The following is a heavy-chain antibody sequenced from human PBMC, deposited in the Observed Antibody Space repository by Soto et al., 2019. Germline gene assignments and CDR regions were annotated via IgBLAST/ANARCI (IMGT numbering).Heavy chain of an antibody. J-gene: IGHJ5*01. CDR1: GFTFSSYA. V-gene: IGHV3-23*01. D-gene: IGHD4-17*01. Sequence: EVHLLESGGGLVQPGGSLRLSCTASGFTFSSYAMTRVRQAPGRGLEGVSGITASGGRTYYADSVKGRFTISRDNSKSTLYLQMNSLRAEDTAVYYCAKDTRYADYVRWFDSWGQGTLVTVSS. CDR2: ITASGGRT. CDR3: AKDTRYADYVRWFDS.